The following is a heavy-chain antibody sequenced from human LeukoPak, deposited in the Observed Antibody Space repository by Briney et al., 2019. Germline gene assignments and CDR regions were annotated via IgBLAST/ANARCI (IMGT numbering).Heavy chain of an antibody. CDR2: IYHSGST. V-gene: IGHV4-30-2*01. J-gene: IGHJ6*03. CDR1: GGSISSGGYY. CDR3: ARARGVYDFWSGSQSYYYMDV. D-gene: IGHD3-3*01. Sequence: SGTLSLTCTVSGGSISSGGYYWSWIRQPPGKGLEWIGYIYHSGSTYYNPSLKSRVTISVDRSKNQFSLKLSSVTAADTAVYYCARARGVYDFWSGSQSYYYMDVWGKGTTVTVSS.